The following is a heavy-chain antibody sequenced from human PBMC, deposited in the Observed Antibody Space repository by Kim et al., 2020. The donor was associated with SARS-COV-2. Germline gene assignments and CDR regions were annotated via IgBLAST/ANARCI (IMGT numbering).Heavy chain of an antibody. CDR1: GFTFSSYG. CDR3: ARDELRVPYYYTVDL. J-gene: IGHJ6*02. CDR2: IWYDGSNK. D-gene: IGHD3-16*01. Sequence: GGSLRLSCAASGFTFSSYGMHWVRQAPGKGLEWVAVIWYDGSNKYYADSVKGRFTISRDNSKNTLYLQMNSLRAEDTAVYYCARDELRVPYYYTVDLWGQGTTVTVSS. V-gene: IGHV3-33*01.